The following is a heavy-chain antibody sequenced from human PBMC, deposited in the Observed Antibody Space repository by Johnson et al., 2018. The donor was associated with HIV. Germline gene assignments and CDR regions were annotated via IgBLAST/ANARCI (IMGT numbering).Heavy chain of an antibody. V-gene: IGHV3-30*18. J-gene: IGHJ3*02. D-gene: IGHD2-21*01. CDR1: GFTFNNYD. CDR2: ISYDGSKK. CDR3: AKAYCPGCDGFEI. Sequence: QVQLVESGGGVVQPGRSLRLSWTGSGFTFNNYDMDWVRQAPGRGLEWVVSISYDGSKKYYGDSVKGRFTISRDNSKNTLYLQMDSLRIEDTAFYYCAKAYCPGCDGFEIWGQGTMVTVSS.